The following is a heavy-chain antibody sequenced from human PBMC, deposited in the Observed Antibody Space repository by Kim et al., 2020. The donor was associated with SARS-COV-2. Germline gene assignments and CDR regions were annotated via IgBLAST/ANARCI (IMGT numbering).Heavy chain of an antibody. CDR1: GDSVSSNSAA. CDR3: VREGYYFDY. Sequence: SQTLSLTCAISGDSVSSNSAAWTWLRQSPSRGLEWLGKTYYRSKWYNDYAVSVKSRITINPDTSKNQFSLQLNSVTPEDTAVYYCVREGYYFDYWGQGTLVTVSS. J-gene: IGHJ4*02. V-gene: IGHV6-1*01. CDR2: TYYRSKWYN. D-gene: IGHD3-16*01.